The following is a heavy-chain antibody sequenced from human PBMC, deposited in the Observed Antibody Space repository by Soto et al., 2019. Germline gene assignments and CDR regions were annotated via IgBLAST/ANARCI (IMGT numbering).Heavy chain of an antibody. D-gene: IGHD2-21*02. V-gene: IGHV1-8*01. CDR1: GYTFTSYD. J-gene: IGHJ6*03. Sequence: ASVKVSCKASGYTFTSYDINWVRQATGQGLEWMGWMNPNSGNTGYAQKFQGRVTMTRNTSISTAYMELSSLRSEDTAVYYCARVGGDYDPSYYYYYMDVWGKGTTVTVSS. CDR3: ARVGGDYDPSYYYYYMDV. CDR2: MNPNSGNT.